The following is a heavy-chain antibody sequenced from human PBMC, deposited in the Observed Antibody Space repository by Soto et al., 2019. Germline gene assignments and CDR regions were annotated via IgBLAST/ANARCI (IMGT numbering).Heavy chain of an antibody. CDR3: ASGYSSSYHRDWYFDL. CDR1: GGTFSSYT. J-gene: IGHJ2*01. D-gene: IGHD6-6*01. Sequence: VQLVQSGAEVKKPGSSVKVSCKASGGTFSSYTISWVRQAPGQGLEWMGRIIPILGIANYAQKFQGRVTITADKSTSTAYMELSSLRSEDTAVYYCASGYSSSYHRDWYFDLWGRGTLVTVSS. CDR2: IIPILGIA. V-gene: IGHV1-69*02.